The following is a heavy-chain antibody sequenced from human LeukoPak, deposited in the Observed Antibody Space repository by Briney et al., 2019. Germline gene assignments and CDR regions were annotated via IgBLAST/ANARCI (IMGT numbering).Heavy chain of an antibody. CDR2: INHDGSSK. Sequence: TGGSLRLSCAASGFTFSSDWMHWVRQAPGKGLVWVSRINHDGSSKGYADSVQGRFTISRDNAKNTLYLQMNSLRAEDTAVYYCARVPGYIGYFYGMDVWGQGTTVTVSS. J-gene: IGHJ6*02. CDR1: GFTFSSDW. V-gene: IGHV3-74*01. D-gene: IGHD5-12*01. CDR3: ARVPGYIGYFYGMDV.